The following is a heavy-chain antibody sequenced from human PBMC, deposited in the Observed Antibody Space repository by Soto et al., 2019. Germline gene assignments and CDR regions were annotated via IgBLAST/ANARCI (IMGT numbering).Heavy chain of an antibody. CDR3: ASPAPVGATTLVPFDY. D-gene: IGHD1-26*01. V-gene: IGHV3-23*01. J-gene: IGHJ4*02. Sequence: EVQLLESGGGLGQPGGSLRLSCAASGFTFSSYAMSWVRQAPGKGLEWVSAISGSGGSTYYADSVKGRFTISRDNSKNTLYLQMNSLRAEDTAVYYCASPAPVGATTLVPFDYWGQGTLVTVSS. CDR1: GFTFSSYA. CDR2: ISGSGGST.